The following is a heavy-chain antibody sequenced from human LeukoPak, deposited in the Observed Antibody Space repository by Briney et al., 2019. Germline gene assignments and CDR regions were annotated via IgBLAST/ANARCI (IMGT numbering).Heavy chain of an antibody. CDR3: ARDKVDY. J-gene: IGHJ4*02. CDR2: ISSSSSTI. CDR1: FSSYA. V-gene: IGHV3-48*02. Sequence: FSSYAMSWVRQAPGRGLEWVSYISSSSSTIYYADSVKGRFTISRDNAKNSLYLQMNSLRDEDTAVYYCARDKVDYWGQGTLVTVSS.